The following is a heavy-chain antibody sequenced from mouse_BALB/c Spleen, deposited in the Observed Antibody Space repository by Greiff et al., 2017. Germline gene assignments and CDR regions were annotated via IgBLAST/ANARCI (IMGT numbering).Heavy chain of an antibody. Sequence: EVQLVESGPELVKPGASVKISCKASGYSFTGYFMNWVMQSHGKSLEWIGRINPYNGDTFYNQKFKGKATLTVDKSSSTAHMELRSLASEDSAVYYCARRGYDGYYDDYFDYWGQGTTLTVSS. CDR2: INPYNGDT. CDR1: GYSFTGYF. J-gene: IGHJ2*01. CDR3: ARRGYDGYYDDYFDY. D-gene: IGHD2-3*01. V-gene: IGHV1-20*02.